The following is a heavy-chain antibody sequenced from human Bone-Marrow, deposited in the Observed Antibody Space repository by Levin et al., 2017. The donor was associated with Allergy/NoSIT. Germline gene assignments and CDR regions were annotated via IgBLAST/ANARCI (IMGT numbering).Heavy chain of an antibody. CDR1: GYTFTGYY. J-gene: IGHJ4*02. CDR2: IDPKNGGT. Sequence: VASVKVSCKASGYTFTGYYMHWVRQAPGQGLEWMGWIDPKNGGTNYAQKFSDRVSMTGDPSSSTAYLELNRLTSDDAAVYYCARDSSGIDYWGQGTLVTVSS. CDR3: ARDSSGIDY. D-gene: IGHD1-26*01. V-gene: IGHV1-2*02.